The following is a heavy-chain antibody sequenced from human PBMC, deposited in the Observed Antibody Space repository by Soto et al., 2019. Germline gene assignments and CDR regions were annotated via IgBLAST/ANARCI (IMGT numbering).Heavy chain of an antibody. D-gene: IGHD4-17*01. CDR2: IYYSGNT. CDR1: GGSIRGSNSF. J-gene: IGHJ6*03. V-gene: IGHV4-39*07. CDR3: ARARTPTVTTYNYYYYMDV. Sequence: SETLSLTCTVSGGSIRGSNSFWDWIRQSPGKELEWIGNIYYSGNTNYNPSLKSRVTISVDTSKNQFSLKLSSVTAADTAVYYCARARTPTVTTYNYYYYMDVWGKGTTVTVSS.